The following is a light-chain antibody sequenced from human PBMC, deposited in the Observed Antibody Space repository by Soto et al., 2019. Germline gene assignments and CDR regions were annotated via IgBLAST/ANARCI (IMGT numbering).Light chain of an antibody. V-gene: IGKV3-15*01. J-gene: IGKJ5*01. CDR1: QSVDNN. CDR2: GSF. CDR3: QQYNDRPPIT. Sequence: EIVMTQSPVTLSASPGERATLSCRASQSVDNNVAWYQQKPGQAPRLLIVGSFARATGIPARFSGSGSGSEFTLTISGLQSEDFAVYSCQQYNDRPPITFGQGTRLEIK.